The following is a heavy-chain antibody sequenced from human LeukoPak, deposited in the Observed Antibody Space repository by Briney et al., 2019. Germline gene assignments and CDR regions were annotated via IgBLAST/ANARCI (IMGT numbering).Heavy chain of an antibody. V-gene: IGHV3-23*01. J-gene: IGHJ4*02. CDR3: AKGHSDFGTGFDG. CDR2: ISAGGGST. D-gene: IGHD4-17*01. CDR1: GFTFSPFTNFA. Sequence: GGSLRLSCAASGFTFSPFTNFAMSWVRQAPGEGLECVSVISAGGGSTYYADSVKGRFTIPRDNSKKTLDLQMNSLRAEDTAVYFCAKGHSDFGTGFDGWGQGTLVTVSS.